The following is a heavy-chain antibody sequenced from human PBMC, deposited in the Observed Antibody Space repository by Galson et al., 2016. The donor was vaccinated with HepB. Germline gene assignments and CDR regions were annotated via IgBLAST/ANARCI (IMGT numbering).Heavy chain of an antibody. D-gene: IGHD3-10*01. J-gene: IGHJ5*01. CDR3: AKAMIHGSSYDS. V-gene: IGHV3-23*01. CDR2: VNQSGDRT. Sequence: GSLRLSCAASGFSFSSYTMGWVRQAPGKGLEWVSDVNQSGDRTYYADSVKGRFAISRDNSMNTLSLQMSSLRAEDTALYYCAKAMIHGSSYDSWGQGTLVTVSS. CDR1: GFSFSSYT.